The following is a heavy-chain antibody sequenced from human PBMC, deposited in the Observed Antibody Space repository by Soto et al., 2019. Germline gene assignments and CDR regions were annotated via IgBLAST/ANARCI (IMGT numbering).Heavy chain of an antibody. D-gene: IGHD3-16*02. V-gene: IGHV3-23*01. CDR1: GFTFSSYA. CDR3: AKAVYPQRGAYDYYGMDV. CDR2: ISGSGGST. J-gene: IGHJ6*02. Sequence: EVQLLESGGGLVQPGGSLRLSCAASGFTFSSYAMSWVRQAPGKGLEWVSAISGSGGSTYYADSVNGRFTISRDNSKNKLYLQINSMRAEDTAVYYCAKAVYPQRGAYDYYGMDVWGQGTTVTV.